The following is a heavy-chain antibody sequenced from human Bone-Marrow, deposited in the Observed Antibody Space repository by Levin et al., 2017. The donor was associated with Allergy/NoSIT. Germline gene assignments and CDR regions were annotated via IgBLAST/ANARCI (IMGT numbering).Heavy chain of an antibody. J-gene: IGHJ6*02. CDR1: GYTFSEVS. Sequence: ASVKVSYRVSGYTFSEVSVHWVRQAPGKGLEWMGGFDPEQGITVYAQKFQGRVTMTEDTSAETAYVELSGLRSEDTATYYCTRGVMVKLGGVIASYGLDVWGQGTAVVVS. CDR3: TRGVMVKLGGVIASYGLDV. CDR2: FDPEQGIT. D-gene: IGHD3-16*02. V-gene: IGHV1-24*01.